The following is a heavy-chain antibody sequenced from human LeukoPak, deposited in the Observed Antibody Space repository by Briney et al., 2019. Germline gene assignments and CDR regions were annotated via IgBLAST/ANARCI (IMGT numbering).Heavy chain of an antibody. CDR2: IWYDGSNK. D-gene: IGHD5-12*01. V-gene: IGHV3-33*01. Sequence: PGGSLRLSCAASGFTFSSNGMHWVRQAPGRGLEWVAVIWYDGSNKYYADSVKGRFTISRDNSKNTLYLQMNSLRAEDTAVYYCARGGGYSGYDHWGQGTLVTVSS. CDR1: GFTFSSNG. CDR3: ARGGGYSGYDH. J-gene: IGHJ4*02.